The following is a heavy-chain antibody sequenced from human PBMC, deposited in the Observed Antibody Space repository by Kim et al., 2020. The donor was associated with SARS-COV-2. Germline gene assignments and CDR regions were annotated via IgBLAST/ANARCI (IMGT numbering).Heavy chain of an antibody. CDR2: ISNEGKN. J-gene: IGHJ6*02. CDR1: GFTFSDFG. CDR3: ACYATGWHGTDV. D-gene: IGHD2-2*01. V-gene: IGHV3-30*03. Sequence: GGSLRLSCATSGFTFSDFGMHWVRQAPGKGLEWVAVISNEGKNQSADSVKGRFTISSDNSKNAVYLQMHRLGVEDTAVYSCACYATGWHGTDVWG.